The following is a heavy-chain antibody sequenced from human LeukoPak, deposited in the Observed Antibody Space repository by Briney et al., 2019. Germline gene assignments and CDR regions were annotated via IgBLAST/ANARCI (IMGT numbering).Heavy chain of an antibody. J-gene: IGHJ4*02. D-gene: IGHD4-17*01. V-gene: IGHV4-31*03. CDR2: IYYSGST. Sequence: PSQTLSLTCTVSGGSISSGGYYWGWIRQHPGKGLEWIGYIYYSGSTYYNPSLKSRVTISVDTSKNQFSLKLSSVTAADTAVYYCAREMRYYGDYVGYFDYWGQGTLVTVSS. CDR1: GGSISSGGYY. CDR3: AREMRYYGDYVGYFDY.